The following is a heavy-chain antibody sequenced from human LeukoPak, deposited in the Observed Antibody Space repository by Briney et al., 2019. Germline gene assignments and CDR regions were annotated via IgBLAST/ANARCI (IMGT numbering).Heavy chain of an antibody. Sequence: GESLKISCKVSGYSFTSHWIAWVRQMPGKGLEWMGIINPGDSDTRYSPSFQGQVTISADKSINTAYLQWSSLKASDTAMYYCARRQGCSSTSCPPDSWGQGTLVTVSS. CDR3: ARRQGCSSTSCPPDS. V-gene: IGHV5-51*01. CDR1: GYSFTSHW. CDR2: INPGDSDT. D-gene: IGHD2-2*01. J-gene: IGHJ4*02.